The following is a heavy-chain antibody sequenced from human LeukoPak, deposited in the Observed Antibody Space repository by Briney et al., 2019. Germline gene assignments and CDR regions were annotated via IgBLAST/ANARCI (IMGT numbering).Heavy chain of an antibody. CDR1: GYTFTGYY. J-gene: IGHJ4*02. Sequence: GASVKVSCKASGYTFTGYYMHWVRQAPGQGLEWMGWINPNSGGTNYAQKFQGRVTMTRDTSISTAYMELSRLRSDDTAVYYCARQDRYFDWLLFDLPFDYWGQGTLVTVSP. CDR3: ARQDRYFDWLLFDLPFDY. CDR2: INPNSGGT. D-gene: IGHD3-9*01. V-gene: IGHV1-2*02.